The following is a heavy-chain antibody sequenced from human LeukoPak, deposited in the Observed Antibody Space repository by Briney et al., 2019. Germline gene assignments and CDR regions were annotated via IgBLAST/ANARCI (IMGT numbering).Heavy chain of an antibody. D-gene: IGHD4-23*01. V-gene: IGHV1-69*04. CDR2: IIPILGIA. CDR1: GGTFSSYA. Sequence: ASVKVSCKASGGTFSSYAISWVRQAPGQGLEWMGRIIPILGIANYAQKFQGRVTITADKSTSTAYMELSSLRSGDTAVYYCARDPSVVTPLYYFDYWGQGTLVTVSS. J-gene: IGHJ4*02. CDR3: ARDPSVVTPLYYFDY.